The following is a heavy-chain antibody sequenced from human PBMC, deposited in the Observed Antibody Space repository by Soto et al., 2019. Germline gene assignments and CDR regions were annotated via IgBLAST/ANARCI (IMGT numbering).Heavy chain of an antibody. J-gene: IGHJ6*02. CDR2: IYHSGST. CDR1: GGSINNSDW. Sequence: QVQLQESGPGLVKPSGTLSLTCAVSGGSINNSDWWSWVRQPPGKGLEWIGEIYHSGSTTYNPSLKSRVTMSVDKSKNQFSLKLSSVTAADTAVYYCARDWGAPDRGSAFGYYYHFGMDVWGQGTTVTVPS. V-gene: IGHV4-4*02. CDR3: ARDWGAPDRGSAFGYYYHFGMDV. D-gene: IGHD3-16*01.